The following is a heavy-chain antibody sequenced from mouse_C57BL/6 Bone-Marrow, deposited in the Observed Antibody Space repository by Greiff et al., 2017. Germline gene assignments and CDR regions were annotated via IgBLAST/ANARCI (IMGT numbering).Heavy chain of an antibody. CDR2: INPNKGGT. D-gene: IGHD3-2*02. V-gene: IGHV1-26*01. CDR3: AGDSSGYDYAMDY. J-gene: IGHJ4*01. Sequence: VQLQQSGPELVKPGASVKISCRVSGSRSTNSSRNGVRQSKGKSFEWIGDINPNKGGTSYNQKFKGKATLTVDKSSSTAYMELRSLTSEDSAVYYCAGDSSGYDYAMDYWGQGTSVTVSS. CDR1: GSRSTNSS.